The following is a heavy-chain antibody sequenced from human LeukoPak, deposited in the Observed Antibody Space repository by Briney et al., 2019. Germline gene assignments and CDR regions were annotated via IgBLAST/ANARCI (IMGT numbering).Heavy chain of an antibody. Sequence: AGGSLRLSCAASGFTFNSHAMHWLRQAPGKGLEWVAIISFDGSNEYYADSVRGRFTISRDNSDNTLSLRMNNLRPGDTAVYYCARDFDYVWGNPDYWGRGTLVLVSS. J-gene: IGHJ4*02. CDR2: ISFDGSNE. V-gene: IGHV3-30-3*01. CDR3: ARDFDYVWGNPDY. D-gene: IGHD3-16*01. CDR1: GFTFNSHA.